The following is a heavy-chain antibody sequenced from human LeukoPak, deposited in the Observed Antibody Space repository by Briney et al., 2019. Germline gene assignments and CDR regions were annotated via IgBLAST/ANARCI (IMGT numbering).Heavy chain of an antibody. V-gene: IGHV4-59*08. CDR1: GGSISSYY. D-gene: IGHD3-10*01. J-gene: IGHJ4*02. Sequence: PSETLSLTCTVSGGSISSYYWSWIRQPPGKGLEWIGYIYYSGSTYYNPSLKSRVTISVDTSKNQFSLKLSSVTAADTAVYYCASGYYGRDYWGQGTLVTVSS. CDR2: IYYSGST. CDR3: ASGYYGRDY.